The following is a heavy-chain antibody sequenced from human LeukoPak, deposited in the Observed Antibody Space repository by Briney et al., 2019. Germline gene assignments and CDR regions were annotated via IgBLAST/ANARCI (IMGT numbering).Heavy chain of an antibody. V-gene: IGHV3-48*01. D-gene: IGHD3-3*01. Sequence: PGGSLRLSCAASGFTFSSYSMNWVRQAPGKGLEWVSYISSSSSTIYYADSVKGRFTISRDNAKNSLYLQMNSLRAEDTAVYYCARDKGTRVDMSDYWGQGTLVTVSS. CDR2: ISSSSSTI. CDR1: GFTFSSYS. J-gene: IGHJ4*02. CDR3: ARDKGTRVDMSDY.